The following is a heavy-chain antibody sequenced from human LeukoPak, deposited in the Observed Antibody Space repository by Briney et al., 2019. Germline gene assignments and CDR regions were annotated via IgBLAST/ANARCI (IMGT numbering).Heavy chain of an antibody. V-gene: IGHV4-39*01. CDR3: ARWATTTTTGAFDM. CDR2: MYYSGATYT. Sequence: SETLSLTCSVSGGSVSSSGYYWGWIRQPPGKGLEWIGSMYYSGATYTYHNPSVKSRLTISVDTSESQFSLKLSSVTAADTAVYYCARWATTTTTGAFDMWGQGTMVTVSS. CDR1: GGSVSSSGYY. D-gene: IGHD1-1*01. J-gene: IGHJ3*02.